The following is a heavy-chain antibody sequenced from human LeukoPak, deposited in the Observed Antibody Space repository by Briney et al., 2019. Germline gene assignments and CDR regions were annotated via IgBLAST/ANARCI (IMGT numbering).Heavy chain of an antibody. Sequence: PSETLSLTCAVYGGSFSGNYWSWIRQPPAKGLEWIGEINHSGSTNYSPSLKSRVTMSVDTSKNQFSLKLRSVTAADTAGYYCARRSDRNTSPLRSWGQGTLVTVSS. CDR1: GGSFSGNY. D-gene: IGHD2-2*01. V-gene: IGHV4-34*01. CDR3: ARRSDRNTSPLRS. CDR2: INHSGST. J-gene: IGHJ5*02.